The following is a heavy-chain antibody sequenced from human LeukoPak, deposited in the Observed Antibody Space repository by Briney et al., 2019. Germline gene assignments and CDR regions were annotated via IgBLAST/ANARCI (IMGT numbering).Heavy chain of an antibody. CDR3: ARVRCSGGSCYLLDY. D-gene: IGHD2-15*01. CDR1: GGSISSGGYY. J-gene: IGHJ4*02. CDR2: IYYSGST. V-gene: IGHV4-31*03. Sequence: KTSETLSLTCTVSGGSISSGGYYWSWIRQHPGKGLEWIGYIYYSGSTYYNPSLKSRVTISVDTSKNQFSLKLSSVTVADTAVYYCARVRCSGGSCYLLDYWGQGTLVTVSS.